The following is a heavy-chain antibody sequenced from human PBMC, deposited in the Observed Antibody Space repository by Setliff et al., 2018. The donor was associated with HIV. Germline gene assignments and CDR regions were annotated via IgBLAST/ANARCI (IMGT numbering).Heavy chain of an antibody. CDR2: ISYDGSNK. CDR3: ARGPGTLGYSGYAR. Sequence: SGYYWGWVRQAPGKGLEWVAVISYDGSNKYYADSVKGRFTISRDNSKNTLYLQMNSLRAEDTAVYYCARGPGTLGYSGYARWGQGTLVTAPQ. CDR1: SGYY. J-gene: IGHJ4*02. D-gene: IGHD5-12*01. V-gene: IGHV3-30*19.